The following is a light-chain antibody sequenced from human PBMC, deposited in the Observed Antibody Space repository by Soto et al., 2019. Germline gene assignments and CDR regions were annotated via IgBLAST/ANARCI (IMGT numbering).Light chain of an antibody. J-gene: IGKJ5*01. V-gene: IGKV3-20*01. CDR2: AAS. CDR3: QQYGSNPSIT. CDR1: QSVPSNY. Sequence: IGLTQSPGTLSLSPGERATLSCRASQSVPSNYVAWYQQKPGQAPRLLIYAASSRTTGIPDRFSGSGTGKDFTLTISRLEPEDFAVYYCQQYGSNPSITFGQGTRLEIK.